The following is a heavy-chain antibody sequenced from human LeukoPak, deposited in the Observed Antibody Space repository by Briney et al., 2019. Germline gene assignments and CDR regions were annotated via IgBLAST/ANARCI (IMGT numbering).Heavy chain of an antibody. Sequence: TSETLSLTCTVSGGSISSGDYYWSWIRQPPGKGLEWIGYIYYSGSTYYNPSLKSRVTISVDTSKNQFSLKLSSVTAADTAVYYCARDPVLAAAGIDYWGQGTLVTVSS. D-gene: IGHD6-13*01. J-gene: IGHJ4*02. CDR1: GGSISSGDYY. V-gene: IGHV4-30-4*08. CDR2: IYYSGST. CDR3: ARDPVLAAAGIDY.